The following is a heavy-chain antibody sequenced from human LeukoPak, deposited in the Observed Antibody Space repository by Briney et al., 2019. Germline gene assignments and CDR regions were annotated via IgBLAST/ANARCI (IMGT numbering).Heavy chain of an antibody. Sequence: PSETPSLTCAVYGGSFSGYYWSWIRQPPGKGLEWIGEINHSGSTNYNPSLKSRVTISVDTSKNQFSLKLSSVTAADTAVYYCARDQRNYYGSGSYGSFDYWGQGTLVTVSS. J-gene: IGHJ4*02. CDR2: INHSGST. CDR1: GGSFSGYY. D-gene: IGHD3-10*01. CDR3: ARDQRNYYGSGSYGSFDY. V-gene: IGHV4-34*01.